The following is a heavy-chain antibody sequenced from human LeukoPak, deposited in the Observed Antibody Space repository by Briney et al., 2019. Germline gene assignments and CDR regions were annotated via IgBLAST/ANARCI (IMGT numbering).Heavy chain of an antibody. CDR3: TTGRHYDSSGYYQVYQY. D-gene: IGHD3-22*01. V-gene: IGHV3-15*01. J-gene: IGHJ1*01. CDR1: GFTFGNAW. Sequence: GGSLRLSCAASGFTFGNAWMTWVRQAPGKGLEWVGRIKSKSAGGTTDYAAPVKGRFTISRDDSKNMLYLQMNSLKTEDTAEYYCTTGRHYDSSGYYQVYQYWGQGTLVTVSS. CDR2: IKSKSAGGTT.